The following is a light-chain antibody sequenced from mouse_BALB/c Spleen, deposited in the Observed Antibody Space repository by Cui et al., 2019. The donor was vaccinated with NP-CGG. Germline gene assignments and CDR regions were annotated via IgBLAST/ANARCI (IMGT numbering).Light chain of an antibody. Sequence: DIQMNQSPSSLSASTGDTITITGHASQYINVWLSWYQQKPGNIPKLLIYKASKLHTGVPSRFSGSGSGTGFTLTISSLQPEDIATYYCQQGKSYPRTFGGGTKLEIK. CDR1: QYINVW. V-gene: IGKV10-94*02. J-gene: IGKJ1*01. CDR2: KAS. CDR3: QQGKSYPRT.